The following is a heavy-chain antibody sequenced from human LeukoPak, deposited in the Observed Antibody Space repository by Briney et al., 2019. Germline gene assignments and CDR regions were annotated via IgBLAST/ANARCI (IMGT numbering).Heavy chain of an antibody. CDR2: ISSSSSYI. Sequence: GGSLRLSCAASGFAFSSYSMNWVRQAPGKGLEWVSSISSSSSYIYYADSVKGRFTISRDNAKNSLYLQMKSLRAEDTAVYYCARGAQTYYYDSSGYYFFDYWGQGTLVTVSS. V-gene: IGHV3-21*01. CDR3: ARGAQTYYYDSSGYYFFDY. D-gene: IGHD3-22*01. CDR1: GFAFSSYS. J-gene: IGHJ4*02.